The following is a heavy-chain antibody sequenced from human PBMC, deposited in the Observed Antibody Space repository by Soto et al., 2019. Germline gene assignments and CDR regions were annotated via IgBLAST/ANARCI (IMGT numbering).Heavy chain of an antibody. CDR2: VYYSGST. CDR3: ARRDALYYFDSSGWFDY. Sequence: PSDTLSLTCTVSGASITRSNYYWAWIRQLPGTGLEWIGSVYYSGSTYYNPSLKSRVTISVDTSKNQFSLKLNSVIAADTAVYYCARRDALYYFDSSGWFDYWGQGTLVNVSS. J-gene: IGHJ4*02. CDR1: GASITRSNYY. V-gene: IGHV4-39*01. D-gene: IGHD3-22*01.